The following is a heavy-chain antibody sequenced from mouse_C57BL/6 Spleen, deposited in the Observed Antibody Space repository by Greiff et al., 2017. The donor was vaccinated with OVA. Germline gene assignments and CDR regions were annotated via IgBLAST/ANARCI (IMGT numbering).Heavy chain of an antibody. J-gene: IGHJ2*01. CDR1: GYAFSSSW. Sequence: VQLQESGPELVQPGASVKISCKASGYAFSSSWMNWVKQRPGKGLEWIGRIYPGDGDTNYNGKFKGKATLTADKSSSTAYMQRSSLTSEDSAVYCGARGNWDVYYFDYWGKGTTLTVSS. CDR2: IYPGDGDT. CDR3: ARGNWDVYYFDY. D-gene: IGHD4-1*01. V-gene: IGHV1-82*01.